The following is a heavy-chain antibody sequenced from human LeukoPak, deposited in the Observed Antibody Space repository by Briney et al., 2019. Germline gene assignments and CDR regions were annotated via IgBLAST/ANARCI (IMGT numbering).Heavy chain of an antibody. Sequence: GASVKVSCKASGYTFPSYDINWVRQATGQGLEWMGWMSPNSGNTGYAQKFQGRVTMTRNTSISTAYMQLSSLRSEDTAVYYCARGPPNWGFDYWGQGTLVTVSS. CDR1: GYTFPSYD. CDR3: ARGPPNWGFDY. D-gene: IGHD7-27*01. J-gene: IGHJ4*02. V-gene: IGHV1-8*01. CDR2: MSPNSGNT.